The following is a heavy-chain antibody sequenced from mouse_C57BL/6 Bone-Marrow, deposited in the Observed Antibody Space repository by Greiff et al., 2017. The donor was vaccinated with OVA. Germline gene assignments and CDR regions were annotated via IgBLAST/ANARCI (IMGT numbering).Heavy chain of an antibody. J-gene: IGHJ3*01. Sequence: VQLQQSGPELVQPGASVKISCKASGYSFTDSNMNWVKQSNGKSLEWIGVINPNYGTNSYNQTFKGKATLTVDQSSSTGYMQLDSLTYEGSAVYYSAREGQERGFAYWGQGTLVTVSA. CDR3: AREGQERGFAY. CDR2: INPNYGTN. D-gene: IGHD6-1*01. CDR1: GYSFTDSN. V-gene: IGHV1-39*01.